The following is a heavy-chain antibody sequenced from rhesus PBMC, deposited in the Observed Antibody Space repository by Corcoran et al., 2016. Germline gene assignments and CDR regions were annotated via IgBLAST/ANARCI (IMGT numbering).Heavy chain of an antibody. CDR1: GGSISDDYY. Sequence: QVQLQESGPGLVKPSETLSLTCAVSGGSISDDYYWSWIRQPPGKGLEWTGYIYGSGGGTNYNPSLKNRVTISIDTSKNQFSLKLSSVTAADTAVYYCARDLGYYSGSYYSFDYWGQGVLVTVSS. J-gene: IGHJ4*01. D-gene: IGHD3-16*01. V-gene: IGHV4-106*01. CDR2: IYGSGGGT. CDR3: ARDLGYYSGSYYSFDY.